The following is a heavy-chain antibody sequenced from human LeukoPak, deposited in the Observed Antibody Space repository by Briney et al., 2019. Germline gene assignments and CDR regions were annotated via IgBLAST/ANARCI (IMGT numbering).Heavy chain of an antibody. Sequence: ASVKVSCKASGYTFTSYGISWVRQAPGHGLEWMGWINPNSGGTNYAQKFQGRVTMTRDTSISTAYMELSRLRSDDTAVYYCARVWYYDYVWGSYPIRSFDYWGQGTLVTVSS. J-gene: IGHJ4*02. D-gene: IGHD3-16*02. CDR2: INPNSGGT. CDR1: GYTFTSYG. CDR3: ARVWYYDYVWGSYPIRSFDY. V-gene: IGHV1-2*02.